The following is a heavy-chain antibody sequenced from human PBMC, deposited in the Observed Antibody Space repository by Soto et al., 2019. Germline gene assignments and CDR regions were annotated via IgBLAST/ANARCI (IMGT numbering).Heavy chain of an antibody. V-gene: IGHV4-34*01. Sequence: QVQLQQWGAGLLKPSETLSLTCGVYGASFSGSYWSWIRQPPGKGLEWIGEINDSGSTNYNPSLTSRVTISVDTSTNQCSLNMRSVTAADTAVYYCASGRGTENYWGQGTLVTVSS. D-gene: IGHD3-10*01. CDR2: INDSGST. CDR1: GASFSGSY. J-gene: IGHJ4*02. CDR3: ASGRGTENY.